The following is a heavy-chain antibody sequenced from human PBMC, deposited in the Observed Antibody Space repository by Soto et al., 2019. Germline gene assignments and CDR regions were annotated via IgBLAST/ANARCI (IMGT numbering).Heavy chain of an antibody. CDR3: ARMSYDFWSVYLDY. CDR1: GDSLSSSY. D-gene: IGHD3-3*01. J-gene: IGHJ4*02. Sequence: PSETLSLTCTVSGDSLSSSYWSWIRQSPGRGLEWIGFIYYSGGTTNYNPSLKSRVTISVDTSRSQFSLKLSSVTAADTAVYYCARMSYDFWSVYLDYWGQGILVTVSS. CDR2: IYYSGGT. V-gene: IGHV4-59*08.